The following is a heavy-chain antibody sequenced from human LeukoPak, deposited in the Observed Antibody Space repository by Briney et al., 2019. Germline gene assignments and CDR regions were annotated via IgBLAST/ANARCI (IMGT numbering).Heavy chain of an antibody. Sequence: GGSLRLSCAASGFTFSNYWMHWFRQAPGKGLEWVANIDHHGTEENYVDSVKGRFTISRDNADNSLYLHMNSLRAEDTAVYYCAKGGLSTRVFDWGQGTLVTVSS. V-gene: IGHV3-7*01. D-gene: IGHD2-8*01. CDR2: IDHHGTEE. CDR1: GFTFSNYW. J-gene: IGHJ4*02. CDR3: AKGGLSTRVFD.